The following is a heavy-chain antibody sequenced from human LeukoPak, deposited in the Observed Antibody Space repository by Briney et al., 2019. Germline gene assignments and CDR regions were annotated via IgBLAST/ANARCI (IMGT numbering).Heavy chain of an antibody. V-gene: IGHV4-39*01. J-gene: IGHJ4*02. Sequence: SETLSLTCSVSGASVSSGGYYWGWIRLPPGKGLEWIGSMYESGSSNYNPSLRSRVTIRIDTSKNQFSLRLTSVTASDTAMYYCARVKRRMGSSSGDYSDYWGQGALVTVSS. CDR2: MYESGSS. CDR1: GASVSSGGYY. D-gene: IGHD6-6*01. CDR3: ARVKRRMGSSSGDYSDY.